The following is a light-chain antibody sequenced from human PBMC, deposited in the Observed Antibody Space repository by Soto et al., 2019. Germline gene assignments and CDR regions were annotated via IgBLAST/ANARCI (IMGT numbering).Light chain of an antibody. CDR2: GDN. CDR3: QSYDNSLNHVV. V-gene: IGLV1-40*01. Sequence: QSVLTQPPSVSGAPGQRVTIPCTGSSSNIGSFYDVHWYQQLPGTVPKLLIYGDNNRPSGVPDRFSGSKSGTAASLAITGLQAEDEAYYYCQSYDNSLNHVVFGGGTQLTVL. J-gene: IGLJ2*01. CDR1: SSNIGSFYD.